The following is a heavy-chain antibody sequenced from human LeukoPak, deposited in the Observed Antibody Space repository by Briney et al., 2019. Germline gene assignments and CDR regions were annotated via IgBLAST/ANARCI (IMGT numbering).Heavy chain of an antibody. Sequence: ASVKVSCKASGYTFTGYYMHWVRQAPGQGLEWMGWINPNSGGTNYAQKFQGRVTMTRDTSISTAYMELSRLRSDDTAVYYCARGGIVVVVAATDAFDIWGQGTMVTVSS. D-gene: IGHD2-15*01. V-gene: IGHV1-2*02. CDR1: GYTFTGYY. CDR3: ARGGIVVVVAATDAFDI. CDR2: INPNSGGT. J-gene: IGHJ3*02.